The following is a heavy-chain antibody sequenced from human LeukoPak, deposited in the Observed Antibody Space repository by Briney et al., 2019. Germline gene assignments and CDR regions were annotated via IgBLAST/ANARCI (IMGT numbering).Heavy chain of an antibody. CDR2: ISTNGGST. CDR1: GFTFSSYA. Sequence: GGSLRLSCSASGFTFSSYAMHWVRQAPGKGLEYVSAISTNGGSTYYADSVKGRFTISRDNSKNALYLQMSSLRPEDTAVYYCEKRPYYYASETDYWGQGTLVTVSS. CDR3: EKRPYYYASETDY. J-gene: IGHJ4*02. D-gene: IGHD3-10*01. V-gene: IGHV3-64D*06.